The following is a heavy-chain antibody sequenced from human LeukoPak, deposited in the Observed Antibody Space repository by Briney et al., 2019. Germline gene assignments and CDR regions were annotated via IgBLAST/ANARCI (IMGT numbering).Heavy chain of an antibody. D-gene: IGHD6-13*01. V-gene: IGHV4-59*01. J-gene: IGHJ5*02. CDR1: GGSISSYY. CDR2: IYYSGST. CDR3: ARAASSSWYGWFDP. Sequence: SETLSLTCTVSGGSISSYYWSWIRQPPGKGLEWIGYIYYSGSTNYNPSLKSRVTISVDTSKNQFSLKLSSVTAADTAVYYSARAASSSWYGWFDPWGQGTLVTVSS.